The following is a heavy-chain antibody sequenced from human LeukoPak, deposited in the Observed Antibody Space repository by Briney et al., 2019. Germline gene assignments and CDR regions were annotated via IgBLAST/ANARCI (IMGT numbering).Heavy chain of an antibody. Sequence: SETLSLTCTVSGGSISSSTHYWGWIRPPPGKGLEWIGSIYYSRRTYYNPSLKSRVTISVDTTKNQFSLRLSSVTAADTAVYYCARPDQRGYSYGYSAFDIWGQGTMVIVSS. D-gene: IGHD5-18*01. CDR1: GGSISSSTHY. CDR2: IYYSRRT. CDR3: ARPDQRGYSYGYSAFDI. V-gene: IGHV4-39*01. J-gene: IGHJ3*02.